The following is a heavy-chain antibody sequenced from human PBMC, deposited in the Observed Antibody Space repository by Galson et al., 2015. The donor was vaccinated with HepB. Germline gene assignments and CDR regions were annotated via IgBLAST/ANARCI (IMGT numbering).Heavy chain of an antibody. CDR2: INTNTGNP. Sequence: SVKVSCKASGYTFTSYAMNWVRRAPGQGLEWMGWINTNTGNPTYAQGFTGRFVFSLDTSVSTAYLQINSLTAEDTAVFYCARGGRAAAAGTLRGDWFDHWGQGTLVTVSS. D-gene: IGHD6-13*01. CDR1: GYTFTSYA. J-gene: IGHJ5*02. V-gene: IGHV7-4-1*02. CDR3: ARGGRAAAAGTLRGDWFDH.